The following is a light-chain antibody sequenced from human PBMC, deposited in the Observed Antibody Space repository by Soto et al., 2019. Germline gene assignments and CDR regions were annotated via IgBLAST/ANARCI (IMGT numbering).Light chain of an antibody. CDR3: QTWASGTVV. V-gene: IGLV4-69*01. Sequence: QLVLTQSPSASASRGASVKLTCTLSSGHSSYAIAWHQQQPEKGPRYLMKLNSDGSHSKGDGIPDRFSGSTSGAARYLTISSLQSEDEAVYYCQTWASGTVVFGGGTKLTVL. CDR1: SGHSSYA. CDR2: LNSDGSH. J-gene: IGLJ2*01.